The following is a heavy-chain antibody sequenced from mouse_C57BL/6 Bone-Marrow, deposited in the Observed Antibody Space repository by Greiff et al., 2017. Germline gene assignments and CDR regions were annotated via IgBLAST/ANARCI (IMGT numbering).Heavy chain of an antibody. CDR3: NTGWDYFDD. D-gene: IGHD4-1*01. V-gene: IGHV1-26*01. Sequence: EVQLQQSGPELVKPGASVKISCKASGYTFTDYYMNWVKQSHGKSLEWIGDINPNNGGTSYNQKFKGKATLTVDKSSSTAYMELRSLPSEDAADYYCNTGWDYFDDWGQGTTLTVSS. J-gene: IGHJ2*01. CDR1: GYTFTDYY. CDR2: INPNNGGT.